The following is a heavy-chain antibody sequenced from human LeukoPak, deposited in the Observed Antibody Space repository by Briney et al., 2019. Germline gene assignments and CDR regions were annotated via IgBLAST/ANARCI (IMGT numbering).Heavy chain of an antibody. CDR1: GFTFSSYS. V-gene: IGHV3-21*01. J-gene: IGHJ4*02. D-gene: IGHD3-10*01. Sequence: PGGSLRLSCAASGFTFSSYSMNWVRQAPGKGLEWVSSISSSSSSYIYYADSVKGRFTISRDNAKNSLYLQMNSLRAEDTAVYYCAIPITMVRGEQLGGYWGQGTLVTVSS. CDR2: ISSSSSSYI. CDR3: AIPITMVRGEQLGGY.